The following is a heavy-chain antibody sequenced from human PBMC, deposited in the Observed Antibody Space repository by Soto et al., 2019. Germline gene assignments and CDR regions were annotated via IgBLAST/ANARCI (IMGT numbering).Heavy chain of an antibody. D-gene: IGHD5-12*01. Sequence: QVQLVQSGPEVKRPGSSVKVSCKASGGTFNSYSFSWVRQAPGQGLEWMGGIIPIYGSAHYAQNFQGRFTMTADESTSTVAMDLSSLRSDDTAIYYCATIRDGYNVHFFYGMDVWGQGTTVTVSS. V-gene: IGHV1-69*12. CDR1: GGTFNSYS. CDR2: IIPIYGSA. J-gene: IGHJ6*02. CDR3: ATIRDGYNVHFFYGMDV.